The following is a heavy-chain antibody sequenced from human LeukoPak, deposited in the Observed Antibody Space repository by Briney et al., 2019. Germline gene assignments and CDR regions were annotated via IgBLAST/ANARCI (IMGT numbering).Heavy chain of an antibody. CDR1: GFTFSSYS. J-gene: IGHJ4*02. V-gene: IGHV3-21*01. Sequence: GGSLRLSCAASGFTFSSYSMNWVRQAPGKGLEWVSSISSSSYIYYADSVKGRFTISRDNAKNSLYLQMNSLRAEDTAVYYCARDIVALGYYDYVWGSYRYTTTGVDYWGQGTLVTVSS. CDR3: ARDIVALGYYDYVWGSYRYTTTGVDY. CDR2: ISSSSYI. D-gene: IGHD3-16*02.